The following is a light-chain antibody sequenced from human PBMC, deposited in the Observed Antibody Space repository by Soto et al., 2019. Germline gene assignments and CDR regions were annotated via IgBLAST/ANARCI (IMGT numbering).Light chain of an antibody. J-gene: IGLJ2*01. CDR3: SSYTSSSTRVV. CDR1: SSDVGGYNY. Sequence: QSALTQPASVSGSPGQSITISCTVTSSDVGGYNYVSWYQQHPGKAPKLMIYDVSNRPSGVSNRFSGSKSGNTASLTISGLQAEDEADYYCSSYTSSSTRVVFGGGTKVTVL. CDR2: DVS. V-gene: IGLV2-14*01.